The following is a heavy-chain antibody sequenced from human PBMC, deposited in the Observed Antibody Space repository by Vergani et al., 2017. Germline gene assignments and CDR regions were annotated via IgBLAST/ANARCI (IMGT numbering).Heavy chain of an antibody. CDR2: IYTSGST. CDR3: ARGTVTNWFDH. J-gene: IGHJ5*02. D-gene: IGHD4-17*01. Sequence: QVQLQESGPGLVKPSQTLSLTCTVSGGSISSGSYYWSWIRQPAGKGLEWIGRIYTSGSTNYNPSLKSRVTISVDTSKNQFSLKLSSVTAADTAVYYCARGTVTNWFDHWGQGTLVTVS. CDR1: GGSISSGSYY. V-gene: IGHV4-61*02.